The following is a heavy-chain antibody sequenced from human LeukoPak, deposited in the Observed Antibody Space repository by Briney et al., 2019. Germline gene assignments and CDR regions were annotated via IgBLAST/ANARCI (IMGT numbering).Heavy chain of an antibody. CDR2: INHSGST. CDR3: ARDHYYDSSGYSYRRRLTNALDI. Sequence: SETLSLTCAVYGGSFSGYYWSWIRQPPGKGLEWIGEINHSGSTNYNPSLKSRVTISVDTSKNQFSLKLSSVTAADTAVYYCARDHYYDSSGYSYRRRLTNALDIWGQGTMVTVSS. V-gene: IGHV4-34*01. J-gene: IGHJ3*02. CDR1: GGSFSGYY. D-gene: IGHD3-22*01.